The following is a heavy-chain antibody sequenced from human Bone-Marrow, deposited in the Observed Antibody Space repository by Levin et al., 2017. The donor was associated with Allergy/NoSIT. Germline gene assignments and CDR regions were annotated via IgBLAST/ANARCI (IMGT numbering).Heavy chain of an antibody. D-gene: IGHD3-22*01. CDR3: ARDAYYDSTGYHYYYYGLDV. J-gene: IGHJ6*02. V-gene: IGHV1-46*01. Sequence: GESLKISCKASGYMFTSYYVHWVRQAPGQGFEWMGIINPSGGSTTYAQRFQGRVTMTRDTSTSTVYLELSSLRSEDTAVYFCARDAYYDSTGYHYYYYGLDVWGQGTTVTVSS. CDR2: INPSGGST. CDR1: GYMFTSYY.